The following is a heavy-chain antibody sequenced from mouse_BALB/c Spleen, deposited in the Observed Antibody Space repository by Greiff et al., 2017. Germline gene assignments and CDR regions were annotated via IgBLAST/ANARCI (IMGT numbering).Heavy chain of an antibody. D-gene: IGHD1-1*02. CDR1: GFTFSSFG. CDR2: ISSGSSTI. Sequence: EVQVVESGGGLVQPGGSRKLSCAASGFTFSSFGMHWVRQAPEKGLEWVAYISSGSSTIYYADTVKGRFTISRDNPKNTLFLQMTSLRSEDTAMYYCARWCSFAYWGQGTLVTVSA. J-gene: IGHJ3*01. CDR3: ARWCSFAY. V-gene: IGHV5-17*02.